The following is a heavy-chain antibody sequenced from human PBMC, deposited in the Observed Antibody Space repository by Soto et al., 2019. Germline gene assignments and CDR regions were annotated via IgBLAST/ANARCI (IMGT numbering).Heavy chain of an antibody. D-gene: IGHD5-18*01. CDR2: IYPGDSDT. V-gene: IGHV5-51*01. Sequence: PGESLKISCKGSGYSFTIYWIGWVRQMPGKGLEWMGIIYPGDSDTRYSPSFQGQVTISADKSISTAYLQWSSLKASDTAMYYCXRQGYSYGLRGYYGMDVWGQGTTVTVSS. CDR3: XRQGYSYGLRGYYGMDV. J-gene: IGHJ6*02. CDR1: GYSFTIYW.